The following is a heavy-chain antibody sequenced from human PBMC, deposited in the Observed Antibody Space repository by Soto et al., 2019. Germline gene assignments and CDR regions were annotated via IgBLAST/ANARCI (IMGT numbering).Heavy chain of an antibody. D-gene: IGHD3-10*01. J-gene: IGHJ4*02. CDR2: CYYCGST. CDR1: GGPISSSSYY. V-gene: IGHV4-39*02. CDR3: ARDGDLLDLDY. Sequence: QLQLQESCPGLMKPSETLSLTCTVSGGPISSSSYYWGWIRQPPGKGLEWIGSCYYCGSTYYNPYIKRRITKSAATSKADFTLTLSSVAAADTSVYYCARDGDLLDLDYWGQGTLVTVSS.